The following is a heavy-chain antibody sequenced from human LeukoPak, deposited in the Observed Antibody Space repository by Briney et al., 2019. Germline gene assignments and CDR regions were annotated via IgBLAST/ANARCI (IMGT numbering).Heavy chain of an antibody. CDR2: ISNDASIT. D-gene: IGHD6-13*01. Sequence: PGRSLRLSCTASGLTFGDYTMNWVRQAPGKGLAWVSGISNDASITEYTGSVKGRFTISRDNDKKMVYLQMNSLRVEDTAMYYCTRGPFTAPGIADYWGQGTLVTVSS. CDR3: TRGPFTAPGIADY. J-gene: IGHJ4*02. V-gene: IGHV3-74*03. CDR1: GLTFGDYT.